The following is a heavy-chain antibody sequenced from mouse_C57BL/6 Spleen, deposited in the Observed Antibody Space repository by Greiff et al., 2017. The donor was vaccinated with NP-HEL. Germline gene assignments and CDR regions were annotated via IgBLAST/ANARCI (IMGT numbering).Heavy chain of an antibody. Sequence: VKLMESGAELVRPGASVTLSCKASGYTFTDYEMHWVKQTPVHGLEWIGAIDPETGGTAYNQKFKGKAILTADKSSSTAYLELRSLASEDSAVYYCTKNALEVWGTGTTVTVSS. CDR2: IDPETGGT. J-gene: IGHJ1*03. CDR3: TKNALEV. CDR1: GYTFTDYE. V-gene: IGHV1-15*01.